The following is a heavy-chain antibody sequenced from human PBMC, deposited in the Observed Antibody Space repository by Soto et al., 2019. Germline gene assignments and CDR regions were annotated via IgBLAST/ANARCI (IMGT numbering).Heavy chain of an antibody. CDR2: ISYDGSNK. D-gene: IGHD5-12*01. CDR1: GFTFSSYA. CDR3: ARVEVEMATLHLFDY. V-gene: IGHV3-30-3*01. J-gene: IGHJ4*02. Sequence: QVQLVESGGGVVQTGRSLRLSCAASGFTFSSYAMHWVRQAPGKGLEWVAVISYDGSNKYYADSVKGRFTISRENSKNTLYLQMNSLRAEDTAVYYGARVEVEMATLHLFDYWGQGTLVTVSS.